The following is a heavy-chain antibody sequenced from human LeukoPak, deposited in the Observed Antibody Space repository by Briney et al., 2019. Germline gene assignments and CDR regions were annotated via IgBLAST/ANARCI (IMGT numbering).Heavy chain of an antibody. V-gene: IGHV4-59*01. CDR1: GGSFSGYY. CDR3: ARGIVVVPAAIGYYYYYMDV. J-gene: IGHJ6*03. D-gene: IGHD2-2*01. Sequence: SETLSLTCAVYGGSFSGYYWSWIRQPPGKGLEWIGYIYYSGSTNYNPSLKSRVTISVDTSKNQFSLKLSSVTAADTAVYYCARGIVVVPAAIGYYYYYMDVWGKGTTVTVSS. CDR2: IYYSGST.